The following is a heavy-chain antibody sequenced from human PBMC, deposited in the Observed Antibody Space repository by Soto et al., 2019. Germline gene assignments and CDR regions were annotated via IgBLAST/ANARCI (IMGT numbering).Heavy chain of an antibody. V-gene: IGHV5-51*01. J-gene: IGHJ4*02. Sequence: PGESLKISCKASGYSFTGYWIGWVRQMPGKGLEWMNIMYPGDSDTRYSPSFQGQVTLSVDKSINTAYLHWSSLKASDTAMYFCARDVTGVPHPYHFDFWGQGTLVTVSS. CDR2: MYPGDSDT. CDR3: ARDVTGVPHPYHFDF. CDR1: GYSFTGYW. D-gene: IGHD2-2*01.